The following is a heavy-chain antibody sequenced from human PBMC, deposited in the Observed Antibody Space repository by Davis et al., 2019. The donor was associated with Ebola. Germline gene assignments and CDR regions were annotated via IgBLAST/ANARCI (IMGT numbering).Heavy chain of an antibody. J-gene: IGHJ4*02. D-gene: IGHD3-9*01. CDR1: GGSISSSNW. CDR2: IYHSGST. CDR3: ASASYYDILTGYYSYFDY. Sequence: SETLSLTCAVSGGSISSSNWWSWVRQPPGKGLEWIGEIYHSGSTNYNPSLKSRVTISVDKSKNQFSLKLSSVTAADTAVYYCASASYYDILTGYYSYFDYWGQGTLVTVSS. V-gene: IGHV4-4*02.